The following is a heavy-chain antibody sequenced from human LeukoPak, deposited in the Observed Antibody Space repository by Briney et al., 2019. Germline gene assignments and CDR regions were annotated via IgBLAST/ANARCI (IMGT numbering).Heavy chain of an antibody. CDR3: TFSGSSIYGSFDY. D-gene: IGHD3-10*01. CDR1: GYTFTGYY. Sequence: GASVKVSCKASGYTFTGYYMHWVRQAPGQGLEWMGWINPNSGGTNYAQKFQGRVTMTRDTSISTAYMELSRLRAEDTAVYYCTFSGSSIYGSFDYWGQGTLVTVSS. V-gene: IGHV1-2*02. CDR2: INPNSGGT. J-gene: IGHJ4*02.